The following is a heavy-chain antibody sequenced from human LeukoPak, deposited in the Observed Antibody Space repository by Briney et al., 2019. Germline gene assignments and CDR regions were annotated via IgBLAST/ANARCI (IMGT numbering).Heavy chain of an antibody. CDR3: ASIYCSSTSCYDWFFDF. D-gene: IGHD2-2*01. CDR1: GGSISSYY. CDR2: IYTSGST. J-gene: IGHJ4*02. V-gene: IGHV4-4*09. Sequence: SETLSLTCTVSGGSISSYYWSWIRQPPGKGLEWIGYIYTSGSTNYNPSLKSRVTISVDRSKNQFSLKLSSVTAADTAVYYCASIYCSSTSCYDWFFDFWGQGTLVTVSS.